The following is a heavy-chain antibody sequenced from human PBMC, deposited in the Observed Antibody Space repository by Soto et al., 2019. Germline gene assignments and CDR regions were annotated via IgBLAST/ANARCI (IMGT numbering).Heavy chain of an antibody. Sequence: EVQLLESGGGLVQPGGSLRLSCAASGFTFSSYAMSWVRQAPGKGLEWVSAIRGSGGSTYYADSVKGRFTISRDNSKNTLYLQMNSLRAEDTAVYYCAKVESWSSTSCYPGDYYYGMDVWGQGTTVTVSS. CDR1: GFTFSSYA. CDR2: IRGSGGST. V-gene: IGHV3-23*01. D-gene: IGHD2-2*01. J-gene: IGHJ6*02. CDR3: AKVESWSSTSCYPGDYYYGMDV.